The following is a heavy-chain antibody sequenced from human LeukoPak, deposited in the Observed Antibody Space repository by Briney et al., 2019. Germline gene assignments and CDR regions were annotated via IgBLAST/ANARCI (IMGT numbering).Heavy chain of an antibody. CDR3: VRESFSRGDFN. J-gene: IGHJ4*02. D-gene: IGHD7-27*01. Sequence: GGSLRLSCAASGFTFSSYWMTWVRQAPGKGLEWVATIKYDGSEKFHVDSVRGRFTISRDNAKNSLYLQMNSLTAEDTAVYYCVRESFSRGDFNWGQGTLVSVSS. CDR2: IKYDGSEK. CDR1: GFTFSSYW. V-gene: IGHV3-7*01.